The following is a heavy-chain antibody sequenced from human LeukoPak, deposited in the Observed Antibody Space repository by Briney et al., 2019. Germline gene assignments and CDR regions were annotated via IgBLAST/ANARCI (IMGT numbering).Heavy chain of an antibody. CDR1: GGAFSSYA. D-gene: IGHD3-16*01. J-gene: IGHJ5*02. CDR3: ARDRYDYVWGSYENWFDP. V-gene: IGHV1-69*13. CDR2: IIPIFGTA. Sequence: ASVKVSCKASGGAFSSYAISWVRQAPGQGLEWMGGIIPIFGTANYAQKFQGRVTITADESTSTAYMELRSLRSDDTAVYYCARDRYDYVWGSYENWFDPWGQGTLVTVSS.